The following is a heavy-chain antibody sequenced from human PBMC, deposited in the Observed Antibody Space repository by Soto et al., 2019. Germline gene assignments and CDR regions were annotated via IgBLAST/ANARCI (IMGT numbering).Heavy chain of an antibody. CDR3: ARVHTVTTFSALRF. CDR1: GYTFSSYV. D-gene: IGHD4-17*01. V-gene: IGHV1-3*01. CDR2: INAGNGNT. Sequence: ASVKVSCKASGYTFSSYVIHWVRQAPGQRLEWMGWINAGNGNTEYSQKFQDRVTITRDTSASIVYMELSSLRSEDTAVYYCARVHTVTTFSALRFWGQGTMLTVSS. J-gene: IGHJ4*02.